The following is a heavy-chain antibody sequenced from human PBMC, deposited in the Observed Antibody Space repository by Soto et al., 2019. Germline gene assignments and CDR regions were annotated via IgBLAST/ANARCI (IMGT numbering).Heavy chain of an antibody. CDR2: INHSGST. CDR1: GGSFSGYY. CDR3: ARTGRGLPQISGMDV. Sequence: SETLSLTCAVYGGSFSGYYWSWIRQPPGKGLEWIGEINHSGSTNYNPSLKSRVTISVDTSKNQFSLKLSSVTAADTAVYYCARTGRGLPQISGMDVWGQGTTVTVS. D-gene: IGHD4-17*01. V-gene: IGHV4-34*01. J-gene: IGHJ6*02.